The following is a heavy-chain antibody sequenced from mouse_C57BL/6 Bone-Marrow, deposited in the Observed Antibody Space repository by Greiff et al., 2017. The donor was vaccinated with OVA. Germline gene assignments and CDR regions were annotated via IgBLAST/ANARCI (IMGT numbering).Heavy chain of an antibody. CDR2: INPSTGGT. Sequence: VQLQQSGPELVKPGASVKISCKASGYSFTGYYMNWVKQSPEKSLEWIGEINPSTGGTTYNQKFKAKATLTVDKSTSTAYMQLKSLTSEDSAVYYCARSHFDLFDYWGQGTTLTVSS. V-gene: IGHV1-42*01. CDR1: GYSFTGYY. J-gene: IGHJ2*01. CDR3: ARSHFDLFDY.